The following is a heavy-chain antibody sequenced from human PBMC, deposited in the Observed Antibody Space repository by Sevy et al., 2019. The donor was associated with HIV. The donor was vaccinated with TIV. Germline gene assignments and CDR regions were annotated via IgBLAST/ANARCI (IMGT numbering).Heavy chain of an antibody. D-gene: IGHD3-10*01. J-gene: IGHJ6*02. Sequence: GGSLRLSCAASGFTFDDYGMSWVRQAPGKGLEWVSGINWNGGSTGYADSVKGRFTISRDNAKNSLYLQMNSLRAEDPALYHCARDQGMVQGVMYYYYGMDVWGQGTTVTVSS. CDR3: ARDQGMVQGVMYYYYGMDV. V-gene: IGHV3-20*01. CDR1: GFTFDDYG. CDR2: INWNGGST.